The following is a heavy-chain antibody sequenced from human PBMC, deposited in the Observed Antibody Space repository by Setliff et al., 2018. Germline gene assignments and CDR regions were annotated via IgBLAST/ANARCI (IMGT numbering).Heavy chain of an antibody. Sequence: PSETLSLTCTVSDGSIRSGDYWGWIRQHPGKGLEWIGYIHHTGTTFYNPSLRSRVTISVDTSKNQFSLKLTSLTAADTAVYYCARAKDGYDFDYFDYWGQGTPVTGLL. CDR2: IHHTGTT. V-gene: IGHV4-31*03. CDR1: DGSIRSGDY. J-gene: IGHJ4*02. CDR3: ARAKDGYDFDYFDY. D-gene: IGHD5-12*01.